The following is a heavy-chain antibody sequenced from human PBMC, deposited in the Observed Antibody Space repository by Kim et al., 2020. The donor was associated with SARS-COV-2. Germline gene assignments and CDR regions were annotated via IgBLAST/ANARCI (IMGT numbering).Heavy chain of an antibody. Sequence: STDYADSVKGRFTISRDNAKNTLYLQMNSLRAEDTAVYYCAKLPPTVVGYWGQGTLVTVSS. CDR3: AKLPPTVVGY. J-gene: IGHJ4*02. CDR2: ST. D-gene: IGHD4-17*01. V-gene: IGHV3-23*01.